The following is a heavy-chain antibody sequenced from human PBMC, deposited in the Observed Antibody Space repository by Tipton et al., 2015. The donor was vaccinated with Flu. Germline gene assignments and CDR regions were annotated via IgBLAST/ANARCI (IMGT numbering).Heavy chain of an antibody. J-gene: IGHJ4*02. V-gene: IGHV4-39*07. CDR3: ARSGSKGSSPDY. D-gene: IGHD6-13*01. CDR1: GASISSRSYY. Sequence: TLSLTCTVSGASISSRSYYWGWIRQPPGKGLEWIGCIYSSGSIFSSGSTYYNPSLRSRVTISLDTSKNQFSLNLTSVTAADTAVYYCARSGSKGSSPDYWGQGAPVAVSS. CDR2: IYSSGSIFSSGST.